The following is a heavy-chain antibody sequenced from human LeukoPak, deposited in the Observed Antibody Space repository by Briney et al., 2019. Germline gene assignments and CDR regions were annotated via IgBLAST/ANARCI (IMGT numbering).Heavy chain of an antibody. D-gene: IGHD6-25*01. J-gene: IGHJ4*02. CDR1: GYTFTGYY. V-gene: IGHV1-2*02. CDR3: SSITWCSRSMGGSEPRRTVWEGHTEGEAAAILHCHLSRVCPAHVFYGGNSGNFYQR. Sequence: ASVKVSCKASGYTFTGYYMHWVRQAPGQGLEWMGWINPNSGGTNYAQKFQGRVTMTRDTSISTAYMELSRLRSDDTAVYYYSSITWCSRSMGGSEPRRTVWEGHTEGEAAAILHCHLSRVCPAHVFYGGNSGNFYQRRGQGTLVTVSS. CDR2: INPNSGGT.